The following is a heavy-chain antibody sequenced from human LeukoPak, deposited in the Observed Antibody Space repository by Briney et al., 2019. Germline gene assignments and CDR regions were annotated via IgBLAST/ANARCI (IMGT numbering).Heavy chain of an antibody. CDR1: GGSINSSSYY. CDR2: IFYSGST. J-gene: IGHJ2*01. CDR3: ARAHCGGGGCYSWYFDL. D-gene: IGHD2-15*01. V-gene: IGHV4-39*07. Sequence: PSETLSLTCTVSGGSINSSSYYWGWIRQPPGKGLEWIGSIFYSGSTYYNPSLESRVTISLDTSKNQFSLKLSSVTAADTAVYYCARAHCGGGGCYSWYFDLWGRGTLVTVSS.